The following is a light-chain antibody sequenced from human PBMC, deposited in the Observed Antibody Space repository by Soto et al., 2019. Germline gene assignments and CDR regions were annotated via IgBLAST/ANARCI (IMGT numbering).Light chain of an antibody. J-gene: IGLJ1*01. V-gene: IGLV2-14*02. Sequence: QSVLTQPASVSGSPGQSITISCTGTSSDIGTYNLVSWYQHYPGKAPKLMIYEVHDRPSGVSDRFSGSKSGNTASLTISGLRPEDEADYYCSSYTATSTYVFGTGTKVTVL. CDR2: EVH. CDR3: SSYTATSTYV. CDR1: SSDIGTYNL.